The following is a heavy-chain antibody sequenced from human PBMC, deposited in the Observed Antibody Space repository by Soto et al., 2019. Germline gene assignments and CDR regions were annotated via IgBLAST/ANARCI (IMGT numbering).Heavy chain of an antibody. Sequence: QVQLVQSGAEVKKPGASVKVSCEASGYTFIDYYMHWVRQAPGQGFECMGRISPKSGGTNYAQKFQGRVTLTWDTSLNTAYIELSSLMSEDTAVYYCVRPPGYISDWYFFDLWGQGTLVTVSS. CDR2: ISPKSGGT. CDR1: GYTFIDYY. D-gene: IGHD6-19*01. CDR3: VRPPGYISDWYFFDL. J-gene: IGHJ4*02. V-gene: IGHV1-2*02.